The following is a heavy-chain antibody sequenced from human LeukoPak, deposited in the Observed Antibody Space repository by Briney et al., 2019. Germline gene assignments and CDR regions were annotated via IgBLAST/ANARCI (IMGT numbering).Heavy chain of an antibody. Sequence: SETLSLTCTVSGASISSGTYHWSWIRQAAGKGLEWIGHIYLSRTTNYNPSLKSRVTMSVDTSKNQFSLKLSSVTAADTAVYYCARLGAYSRMDVWGKGTTVTISS. CDR3: ARLGAYSRMDV. CDR2: IYLSRTT. D-gene: IGHD2-21*01. CDR1: GASISSGTYH. V-gene: IGHV4-61*09. J-gene: IGHJ6*03.